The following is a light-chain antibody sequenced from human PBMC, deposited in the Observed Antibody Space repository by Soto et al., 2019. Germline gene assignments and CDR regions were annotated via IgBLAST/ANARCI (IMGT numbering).Light chain of an antibody. CDR2: DAS. Sequence: EIVLTQSPGTLSLSPGERATLSCRASQSVGSSYLAWYQQKPGQAPRLLIYDASSRATGIPDRFSGSGSGTDFTLTISRLEPGDFAVYYCQQYGSSLNTFGGGTKVEIK. V-gene: IGKV3-20*01. J-gene: IGKJ4*01. CDR1: QSVGSSY. CDR3: QQYGSSLNT.